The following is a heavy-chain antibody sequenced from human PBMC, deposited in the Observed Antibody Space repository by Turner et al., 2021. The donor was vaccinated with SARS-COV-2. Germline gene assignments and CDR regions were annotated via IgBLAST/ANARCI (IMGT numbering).Heavy chain of an antibody. CDR2: ISSSSSYI. D-gene: IGHD3-22*01. V-gene: IGHV3-21*01. Sequence: QLVESGGGLVQPGGSLKLACAASGFTFSTYSMNWVRQAPGKGLEWVSSISSSSSYIYYADSVKGRFTISRDNAKNSLYLQMNSLRAEDTAVYYCARARWHYYDSSGYYPDAFDIWGQGTMVTVSS. CDR3: ARARWHYYDSSGYYPDAFDI. CDR1: GFTFSTYS. J-gene: IGHJ3*02.